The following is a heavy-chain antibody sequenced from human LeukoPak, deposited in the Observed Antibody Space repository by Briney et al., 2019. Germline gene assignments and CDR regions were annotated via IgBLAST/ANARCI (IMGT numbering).Heavy chain of an antibody. Sequence: PGGSLRLSCAASGFTFSSYATSWVRQAPGKGLEWVSAISGSGGSTYYADSVKGRFTISRDNSKNTLYLQMNSLRAEDTAVYYCAKDGLPYYYDSSGYYLDYWGQGTLVTVSS. J-gene: IGHJ4*02. CDR2: ISGSGGST. D-gene: IGHD3-22*01. CDR1: GFTFSSYA. V-gene: IGHV3-23*01. CDR3: AKDGLPYYYDSSGYYLDY.